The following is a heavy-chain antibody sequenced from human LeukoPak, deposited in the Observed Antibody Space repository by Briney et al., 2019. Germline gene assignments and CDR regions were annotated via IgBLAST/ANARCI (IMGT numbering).Heavy chain of an antibody. CDR2: IWYDGSNK. CDR1: GISFSRHG. CDR3: ACQEGCSGGSCYPGY. D-gene: IGHD2-15*01. V-gene: IGHV3-33*01. Sequence: GRSLRLSCAASGISFSRHGMHWVRQAPGKGLERVAGIWYDGSNKNYADSVKGRFTISRDNSKNTLYLQMNSLRAEDTAVYYCACQEGCSGGSCYPGYWGQGALVTVSS. J-gene: IGHJ4*02.